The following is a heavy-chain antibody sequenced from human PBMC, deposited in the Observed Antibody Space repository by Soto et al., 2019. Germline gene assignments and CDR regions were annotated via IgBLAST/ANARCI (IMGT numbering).Heavy chain of an antibody. D-gene: IGHD2-8*01. J-gene: IGHJ6*02. Sequence: GASVKVSCTAPGGTLRSYAISWVRQAPGQGLEWMGGIIPIFGTANYAQKFQGRVTITADESTRTAYMELSSLRPEDTAVYYCGREGAVMDYYYGMDVWGQGTTVTVSS. V-gene: IGHV1-69*13. CDR3: GREGAVMDYYYGMDV. CDR2: IIPIFGTA. CDR1: GGTLRSYA.